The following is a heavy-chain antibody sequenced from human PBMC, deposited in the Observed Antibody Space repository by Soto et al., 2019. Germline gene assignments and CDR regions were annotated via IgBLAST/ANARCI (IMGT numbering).Heavy chain of an antibody. J-gene: IGHJ5*02. V-gene: IGHV3-11*05. CDR3: ARVWGIPSSSVWFDP. Sequence: QVQLVESGGGLVKPGGSLRLSCAASGFTFSDYYMSWIRQAPGKGLEWVSYISSSSSYTNYADSVKGRFTISRDNAKNSLYLQMNSLRAEDTAVYYCARVWGIPSSSVWFDPWGQGTLVTVSS. D-gene: IGHD6-13*01. CDR1: GFTFSDYY. CDR2: ISSSSSYT.